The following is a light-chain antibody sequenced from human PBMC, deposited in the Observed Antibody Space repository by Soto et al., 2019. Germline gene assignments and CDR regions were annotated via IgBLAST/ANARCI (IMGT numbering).Light chain of an antibody. Sequence: EIVMTQSPATLSVSLGERATLSCRASQSVGNNLAWYHQKPGQAPRLLIFGASTRATDIPARFSGSGSGTDFTLTISRLEPEDFAVYYCQQRSNWPITFGQGTRLEIK. CDR3: QQRSNWPIT. CDR1: QSVGNN. J-gene: IGKJ5*01. CDR2: GAS. V-gene: IGKV3-15*01.